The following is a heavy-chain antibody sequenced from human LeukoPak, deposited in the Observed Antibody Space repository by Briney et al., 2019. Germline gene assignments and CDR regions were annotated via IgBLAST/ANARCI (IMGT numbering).Heavy chain of an antibody. CDR2: TSGSGGST. D-gene: IGHD6-13*01. V-gene: IGHV3-23*01. CDR3: AKDSAYSSSWYYFDY. J-gene: IGHJ4*02. CDR1: GFTFSTYA. Sequence: GGSLRLSCAASGFTFSTYAMSWVRQAPGKGLEWVAGTSGSGGSTYYADSVKGRFTISRDNSKNTLYLQMNSLRAEDTAVYYCAKDSAYSSSWYYFDYWGQGTLVTVAS.